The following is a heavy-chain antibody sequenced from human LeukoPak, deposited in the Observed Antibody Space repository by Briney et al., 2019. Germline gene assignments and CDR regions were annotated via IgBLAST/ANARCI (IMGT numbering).Heavy chain of an antibody. CDR2: INPNSGGT. CDR3: ARRVPEYYDFWSGYRLYMDV. Sequence: ASVKVSCKASGYTFTGYYMHWVRQAPGQGLEWMGWINPNSGGTNYAQKFQGRVTMTRDTSISTAYMELSRLGSDDTAVYYCARRVPEYYDFWSGYRLYMDVWGKGTTVTVSS. CDR1: GYTFTGYY. V-gene: IGHV1-2*02. D-gene: IGHD3-3*01. J-gene: IGHJ6*03.